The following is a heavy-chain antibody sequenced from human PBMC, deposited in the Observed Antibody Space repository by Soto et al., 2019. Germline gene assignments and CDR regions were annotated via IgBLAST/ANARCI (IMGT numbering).Heavy chain of an antibody. V-gene: IGHV4-31*03. Sequence: PSETLSLTCTVSGGSISSSSYYWSWIRQYPGKGLEWIGFVYYSGSTYYNPSLKSRVIISVDTSKKQFSLKLSSVAAADTAVYYCARDAALKWFDPWGQGTLVTVSS. CDR1: GGSISSSSYY. D-gene: IGHD2-15*01. CDR3: ARDAALKWFDP. CDR2: VYYSGST. J-gene: IGHJ5*02.